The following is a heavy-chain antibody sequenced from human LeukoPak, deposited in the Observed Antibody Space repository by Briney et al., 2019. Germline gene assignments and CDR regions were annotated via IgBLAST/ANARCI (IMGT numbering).Heavy chain of an antibody. J-gene: IGHJ4*02. CDR3: AKDRVYYYDSSGYYSDY. D-gene: IGHD3-22*01. CDR2: ISGTGGST. V-gene: IGHV3-23*01. CDR1: GFTFSNYA. Sequence: PGGSLRLSCAASGFTFSNYAMSWVRQAPGKGLEWVSGISGTGGSTYYADSVKGRFTISRDNSKYTLYLQMNSLRAEDTAVYYCAKDRVYYYDSSGYYSDYWGQGTLVTVSS.